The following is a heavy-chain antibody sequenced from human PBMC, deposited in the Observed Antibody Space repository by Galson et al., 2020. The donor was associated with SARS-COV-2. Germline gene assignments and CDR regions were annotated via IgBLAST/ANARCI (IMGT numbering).Heavy chain of an antibody. CDR3: ARDGSGSSRGWFDY. CDR1: GITFSRYA. J-gene: IGHJ4*02. V-gene: IGHV3-30-3*01. CDR2: ISYDGSNK. Sequence: GASLKISCAASGITFSRYAMHWVRQAPGKGLEWVAVISYDGSNKYYADSEKGRFTISRDNTKNTLYLQMNSLRAEDTAVYYCARDGSGSSRGWFDYWGQGTLVTVSS. D-gene: IGHD3-10*01.